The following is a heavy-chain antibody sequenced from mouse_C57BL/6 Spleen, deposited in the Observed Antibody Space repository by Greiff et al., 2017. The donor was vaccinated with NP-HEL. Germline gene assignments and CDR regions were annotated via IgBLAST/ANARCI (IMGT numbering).Heavy chain of an antibody. V-gene: IGHV1-15*01. D-gene: IGHD1-1*01. J-gene: IGHJ2*01. CDR3: TRLDTTVVANFDY. CDR2: IDPETGGT. Sequence: VQLQQSGAELVRPGASVTLSCKASGYTFTDYEMHWVKQTPVHGLEWIGAIDPETGGTAYNQKFKGKAILTADKSSSTAYMELRSLTSEDSAVYYCTRLDTTVVANFDYWGQGTTLTVSS. CDR1: GYTFTDYE.